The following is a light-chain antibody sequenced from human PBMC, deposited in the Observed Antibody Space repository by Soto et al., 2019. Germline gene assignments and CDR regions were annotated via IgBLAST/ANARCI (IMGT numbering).Light chain of an antibody. J-gene: IGKJ2*01. CDR1: QSVSSY. V-gene: IGKV3-11*01. Sequence: EIVLTQSPATLSLSPGEIATLSCRASQSVSSYLAWYQQKPGQAPRLLIYDASNRATGIPARFSGSGSGTDFTLTINSLEPEDFAVYYGQQRSNWPPYTFGQGTKLEIK. CDR3: QQRSNWPPYT. CDR2: DAS.